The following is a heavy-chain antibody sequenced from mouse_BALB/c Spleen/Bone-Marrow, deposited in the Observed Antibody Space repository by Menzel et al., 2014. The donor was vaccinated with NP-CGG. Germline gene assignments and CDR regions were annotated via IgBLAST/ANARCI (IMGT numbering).Heavy chain of an antibody. J-gene: IGHJ3*01. V-gene: IGHV5-6-3*01. Sequence: EVKLVESGGGLVQPGGSLKLSCAASGFTFSSYGMSWVRQTPDKRLELVATINSNGGSTYYPDSVKGRFTISRDNAKNTLYLQMSSLKSEDTAMYYRARHYYGARWGQGTLVTVSA. CDR1: GFTFSSYG. CDR2: INSNGGST. CDR3: ARHYYGAR. D-gene: IGHD1-2*01.